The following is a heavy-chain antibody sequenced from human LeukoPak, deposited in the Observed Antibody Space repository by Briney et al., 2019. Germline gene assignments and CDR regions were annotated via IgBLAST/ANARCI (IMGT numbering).Heavy chain of an antibody. D-gene: IGHD2-8*01. CDR2: IYHSGNT. CDR1: GGSFSGYY. Sequence: PSETLSLTCAVYGGSFSGYYWGWIRQPPGKGLEWIGNIYHSGNTYYKPSLKSRVTISVDTSKNQFSLELSSVTAADTAVYYCARVTSRLGVCDYWGQGTLVTVSS. V-gene: IGHV4-34*01. J-gene: IGHJ4*02. CDR3: ARVTSRLGVCDY.